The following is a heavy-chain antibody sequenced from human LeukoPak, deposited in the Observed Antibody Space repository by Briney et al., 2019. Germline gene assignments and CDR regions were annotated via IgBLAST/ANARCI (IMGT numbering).Heavy chain of an antibody. D-gene: IGHD2-2*01. Sequence: ASVKVSCKASGYTFIGCYIHWLRQAPGQGLEWMGWINPNSGGTNYAQKFQGRVTMTRDTSISTAYMELSRLISDDTAVYHCARAHCSSTNCYQSDYWGQGTLVTVSS. CDR2: INPNSGGT. V-gene: IGHV1-2*02. CDR1: GYTFIGCY. J-gene: IGHJ4*02. CDR3: ARAHCSSTNCYQSDY.